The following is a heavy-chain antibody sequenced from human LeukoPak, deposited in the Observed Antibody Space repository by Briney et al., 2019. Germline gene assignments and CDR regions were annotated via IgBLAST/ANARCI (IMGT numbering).Heavy chain of an antibody. J-gene: IGHJ4*02. Sequence: SVKVSCKASGGTFSSYAISWVRQAPGQGLEWMGGIIPIFGTANYAQKFQGRVTMTRDTSASTAYMELSSLRSEDTAVFYCASGRTPLAYCGGDCYSAFDYWGQGTLVTVSS. CDR3: ASGRTPLAYCGGDCYSAFDY. V-gene: IGHV1-69*05. CDR2: IIPIFGTA. D-gene: IGHD2-21*02. CDR1: GGTFSSYA.